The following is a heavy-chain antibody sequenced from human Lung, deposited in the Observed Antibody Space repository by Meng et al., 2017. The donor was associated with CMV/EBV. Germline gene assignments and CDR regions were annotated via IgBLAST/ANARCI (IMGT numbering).Heavy chain of an antibody. Sequence: GGSLRLSCAASGLTVNNNFLTWVRQGPGKGLEWVSAMYSGGSTYYTDSVKGRFTLSRDNSKNTLYLQMNRLRAEDTAVYFCAKEIDPAVAGNQGYFDYWGQGXLVTASS. CDR2: MYSGGST. V-gene: IGHV3-66*01. D-gene: IGHD6-19*01. CDR3: AKEIDPAVAGNQGYFDY. CDR1: GLTVNNNF. J-gene: IGHJ4*02.